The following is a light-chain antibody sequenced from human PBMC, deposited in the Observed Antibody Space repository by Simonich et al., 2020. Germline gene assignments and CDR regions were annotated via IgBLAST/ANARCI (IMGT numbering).Light chain of an antibody. CDR1: SSDVGGYNY. J-gene: IGLJ3*02. CDR3: SSYTSSSPWV. V-gene: IGLV2-14*01. Sequence: QSALTQPASVSGSPGQSITISCTGTSSDVGGYNYVSWYQQPPGKAPKLMIYDVSKRPSGVANRFAGSKSGNTASLTISGLQAEDEADYYCSSYTSSSPWVFGGGTKLTVL. CDR2: DVS.